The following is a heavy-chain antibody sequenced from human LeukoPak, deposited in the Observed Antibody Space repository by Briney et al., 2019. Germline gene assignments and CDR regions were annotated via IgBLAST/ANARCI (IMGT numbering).Heavy chain of an antibody. CDR3: ARDGCSSTSCYTHNWFDP. J-gene: IGHJ5*02. CDR2: IYYSGST. CDR1: GGSIRSSSYY. Sequence: SETLSLTCTVSGGSIRSSSYYWGWIRQPPGKGLEWIGSIYYSGSTYYNPSLKSRVTISVDTSKNPFSLKLSSVTAADTAVYYCARDGCSSTSCYTHNWFDPWGQGTLVTVSS. V-gene: IGHV4-39*02. D-gene: IGHD2-2*02.